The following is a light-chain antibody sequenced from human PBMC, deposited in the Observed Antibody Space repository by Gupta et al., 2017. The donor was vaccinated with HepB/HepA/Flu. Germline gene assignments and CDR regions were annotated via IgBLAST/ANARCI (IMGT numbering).Light chain of an antibody. CDR1: QSISSW. J-gene: IGKJ4*01. CDR3: QQYNSYPLT. CDR2: KAS. V-gene: IGKV1-5*03. Sequence: DIQMTQSPSTLSASVGDRVTITCRASQSISSWLAWYQQKPGKAPKLLIYKASSLESGVPSRFSGSGSGTEFTLTISSLQPDDFATYYCQQYNSYPLTFGGLTXVEIK.